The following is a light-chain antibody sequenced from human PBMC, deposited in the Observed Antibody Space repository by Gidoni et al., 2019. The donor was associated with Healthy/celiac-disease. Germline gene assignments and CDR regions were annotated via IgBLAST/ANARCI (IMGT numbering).Light chain of an antibody. J-gene: IGKJ4*01. Sequence: DIQMTQSPSSLSASVGDRVTITYRASQSISSYLNWYQQKPGKAPKLLIYAASSLQSGVPSRFSGSGSGTDFTLTISSLQPEDFATYYCQQSYSTPFLTFXGXTKVEIK. CDR3: QQSYSTPFLT. CDR2: AAS. V-gene: IGKV1-39*01. CDR1: QSISSY.